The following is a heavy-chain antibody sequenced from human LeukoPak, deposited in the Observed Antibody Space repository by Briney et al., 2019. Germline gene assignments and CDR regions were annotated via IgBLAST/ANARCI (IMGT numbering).Heavy chain of an antibody. Sequence: GGSLRLSCAASGFTFSSYSMNWVRQAPGKGLEWVSSISSSSSYIYYADSVKGRFTISRDNAKNSLYLQMNSRRAEDTAVYYCARDPVSGARNSFDYWGQGTLVTVSS. CDR2: ISSSSSYI. V-gene: IGHV3-21*01. CDR1: GFTFSSYS. D-gene: IGHD3-10*01. CDR3: ARDPVSGARNSFDY. J-gene: IGHJ4*02.